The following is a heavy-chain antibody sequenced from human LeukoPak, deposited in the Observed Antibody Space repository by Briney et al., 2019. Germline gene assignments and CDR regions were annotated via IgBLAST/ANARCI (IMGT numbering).Heavy chain of an antibody. CDR1: GLTVSVNY. CDR2: ISGSGGST. D-gene: IGHD3-3*01. V-gene: IGHV3-23*01. CDR3: AKRNYDFWSGYYRRAENHFDY. Sequence: PGGSLRLSCAVSGLTVSVNYMTWVRQAPGKGLEWGSSISGSGGSTYYADSVKGRFTISRDNSKSTLYLQMNSLRAEDTAVYYCAKRNYDFWSGYYRRAENHFDYWGQGTLVTVPS. J-gene: IGHJ4*02.